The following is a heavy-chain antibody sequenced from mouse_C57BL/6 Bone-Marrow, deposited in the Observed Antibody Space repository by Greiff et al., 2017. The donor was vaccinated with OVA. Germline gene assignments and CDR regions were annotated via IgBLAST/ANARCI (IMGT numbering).Heavy chain of an antibody. CDR1: GYTFTSYW. J-gene: IGHJ1*03. Sequence: VQLQQPGAELVKPGASVKLSCKASGYTFTSYWMHWVKQRPGRGLEWIGRIDPNSGGTKYNEKFKSKATLTVDKPSSTAYMQLSSLTSEDSAVYYCASPSYYGSSYSGYFDVWGTGTTVTVSS. D-gene: IGHD1-1*01. CDR3: ASPSYYGSSYSGYFDV. V-gene: IGHV1-72*01. CDR2: IDPNSGGT.